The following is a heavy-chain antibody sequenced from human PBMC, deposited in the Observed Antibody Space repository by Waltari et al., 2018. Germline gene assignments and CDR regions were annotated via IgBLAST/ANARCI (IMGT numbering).Heavy chain of an antibody. V-gene: IGHV3-74*01. Sequence: EVQLVESGGGLVQPGGSLRLYCAASGFTFSRYWLQWARQAPGKGLVWVSRINSEGSGTIYADSVKGRFTISRDNAKNTLYLQLNSLRVEDTAVYYCAREPSPDSSGYFYYYMDVWGKGTTVTVSS. CDR3: AREPSPDSSGYFYYYMDV. CDR1: GFTFSRYW. CDR2: INSEGSGT. D-gene: IGHD3-22*01. J-gene: IGHJ6*03.